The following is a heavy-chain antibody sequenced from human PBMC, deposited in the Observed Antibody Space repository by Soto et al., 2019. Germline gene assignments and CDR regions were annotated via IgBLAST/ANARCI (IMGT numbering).Heavy chain of an antibody. CDR2: ISGYDDTT. V-gene: IGHV3-23*01. CDR3: ANSLGIIDNYFDY. Sequence: EVQLLESGGGLVQPGGSLRLSCSVPELTFSSNAMGWVRKPQGKGLEWISIISGYDDTTYYADSVKGRFTISRDNSKNTLYLQMNSLRVEDTAVYHCANSLGIIDNYFDYWGRGTLVTVSS. D-gene: IGHD1-26*01. CDR1: ELTFSSNA. J-gene: IGHJ4*02.